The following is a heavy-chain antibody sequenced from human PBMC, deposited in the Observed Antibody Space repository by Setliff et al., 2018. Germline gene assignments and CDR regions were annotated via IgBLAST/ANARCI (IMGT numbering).Heavy chain of an antibody. CDR3: AKDRGRCMTGCYGVYSYYGVEF. CDR1: GYTFTRYG. J-gene: IGHJ6*02. Sequence: ASVKVSCKTSGYTFTRYGINWVRQAPGQGLEWIGWISTYNGKANYAQKFQGRVTLTTETSTNTAYMELRSLTSDDSANYYCAKDRGRCMTGCYGVYSYYGVEFWGQGTTVTVSS. D-gene: IGHD5-18*01. V-gene: IGHV1-18*01. CDR2: ISTYNGKA.